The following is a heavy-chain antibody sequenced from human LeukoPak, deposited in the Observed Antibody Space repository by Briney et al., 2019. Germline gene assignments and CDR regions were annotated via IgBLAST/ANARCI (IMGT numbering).Heavy chain of an antibody. CDR3: ARDAYGGNTLGYY. CDR2: IYTSGST. CDR1: GGSISSHY. J-gene: IGHJ4*02. D-gene: IGHD4-23*01. V-gene: IGHV4-4*07. Sequence: SETLSLTCTVSGGSISSHYWSWIRQPAGMGLEWIGRIYTSGSTNYNPSLKSRITMSVETAKNQLSLKLTSVTAADTAVYYCARDAYGGNTLGYYWGQGTLVTVSS.